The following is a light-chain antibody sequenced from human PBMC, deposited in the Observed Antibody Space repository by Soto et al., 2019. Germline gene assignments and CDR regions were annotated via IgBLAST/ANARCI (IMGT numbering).Light chain of an antibody. Sequence: QSVLTQPPSASGTPGQRVTISCSGSSSNIGSNYVYWYQQLPGTAPKLFIYRNNQRPSGVPERFSGSKSGNSASLAISGLRSEDEADYYCAAWDDSRSGRVFGTGTKLTVL. V-gene: IGLV1-47*01. CDR1: SSNIGSNY. CDR3: AAWDDSRSGRV. J-gene: IGLJ1*01. CDR2: RNN.